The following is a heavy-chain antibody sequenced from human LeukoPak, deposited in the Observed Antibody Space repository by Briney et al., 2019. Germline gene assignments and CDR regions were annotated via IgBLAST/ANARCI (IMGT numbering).Heavy chain of an antibody. CDR2: IYPGDSET. V-gene: IGHV5-51*01. CDR1: GYSFTNYW. Sequence: GESLKISCKGSGYSFTNYWIGWVRQMPGKGLEWMGIIYPGDSETRYSPPFQGQVTISADKSISTAYLQWSSLKASDTAMYYCALYYYGSGSGPDYWGQGTLVTVSS. CDR3: ALYYYGSGSGPDY. D-gene: IGHD3-10*01. J-gene: IGHJ4*02.